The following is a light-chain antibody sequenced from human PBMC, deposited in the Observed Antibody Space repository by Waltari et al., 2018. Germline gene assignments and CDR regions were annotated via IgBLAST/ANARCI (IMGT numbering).Light chain of an antibody. J-gene: IGKJ4*01. CDR3: QQYNNWPLLT. Sequence: EIVMTQSPATLSVSPGARATLSCRASQSVSSNLAWYQQKPGQAPRLLIYGASTRATGIPARFSGSGSGTEFTLTISSLQSEDFAVYYCQQYNNWPLLTFGGGTKVEIK. V-gene: IGKV3-15*01. CDR2: GAS. CDR1: QSVSSN.